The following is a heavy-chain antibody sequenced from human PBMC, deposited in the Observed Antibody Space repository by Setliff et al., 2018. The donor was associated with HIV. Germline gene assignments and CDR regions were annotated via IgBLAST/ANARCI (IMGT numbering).Heavy chain of an antibody. V-gene: IGHV4-4*09. Sequence: SETLSLTCFVSGVSISGHFRGWIRQTPGKGLEWIGYIYTSGTTEYNPSLDSRVTISVDTSRDQFSLNLRSVTAADTALYFCARLIHTGLLYFDYWGLGRLVTVSS. J-gene: IGHJ4*02. D-gene: IGHD2-8*02. CDR2: IYTSGTT. CDR1: GVSISGHF. CDR3: ARLIHTGLLYFDY.